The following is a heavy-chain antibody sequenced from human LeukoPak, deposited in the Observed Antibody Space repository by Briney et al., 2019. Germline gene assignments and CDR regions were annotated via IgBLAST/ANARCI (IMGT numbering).Heavy chain of an antibody. CDR2: ISGSGGST. D-gene: IGHD2-15*01. V-gene: IGHV3-23*01. J-gene: IGHJ3*02. Sequence: GGSLRLSCAASGFTFSSYAMSWVRQAPGKGLERVSAISGSGGSTYYADSGKGRFTISRDNSKNTLYLQMNSLRAEDTAVYYCDKGVAATLYDAFDIWGQGTMVTVSS. CDR1: GFTFSSYA. CDR3: DKGVAATLYDAFDI.